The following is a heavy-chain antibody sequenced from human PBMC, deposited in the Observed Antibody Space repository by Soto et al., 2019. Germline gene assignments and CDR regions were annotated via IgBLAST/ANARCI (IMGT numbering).Heavy chain of an antibody. CDR2: IWYDGSNK. V-gene: IGHV3-33*01. Sequence: QVQLVESGGGVVQPGRSLRLSCAASGFTFSSYGMHWVRQAPGKGLEWVAVIWYDGSNKYYADSVKGRFTISRDNSKNTLYLQMNSLRAEDTAVYYCARAGLDSSSWYARSIQGGYFDYWGQGTLVTVSS. J-gene: IGHJ4*02. CDR1: GFTFSSYG. D-gene: IGHD6-13*01. CDR3: ARAGLDSSSWYARSIQGGYFDY.